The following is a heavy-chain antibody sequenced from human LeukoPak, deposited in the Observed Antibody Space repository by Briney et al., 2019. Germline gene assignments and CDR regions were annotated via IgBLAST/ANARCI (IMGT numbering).Heavy chain of an antibody. CDR2: IYYSGST. J-gene: IGHJ4*02. Sequence: SETLSLTCTVSGGSISSSSYYWGWIRQPPGKGLEWIGSIYYSGSTYYNPSLKSRVTISVDTSKNQFSLKLSSVTAADTAVYYCARHRAGKHDYGDLMYYFDYWGQGTLATVSS. D-gene: IGHD4-17*01. CDR3: ARHRAGKHDYGDLMYYFDY. V-gene: IGHV4-39*01. CDR1: GGSISSSSYY.